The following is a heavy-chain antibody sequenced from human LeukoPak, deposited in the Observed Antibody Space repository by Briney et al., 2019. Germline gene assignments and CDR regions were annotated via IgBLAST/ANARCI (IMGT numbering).Heavy chain of an antibody. CDR2: ISGSGGST. D-gene: IGHD2-2*01. CDR1: GGSISSGSYY. Sequence: ETLSLTCTVSGGSISSGSYYWGWIRQPPGKGLEWVSAISGSGGSTYYADSVKGRFTISRDNSKNTLYLQMNSLRAEDTAVYYCAKRRYCSSTSCSGFDYWGQGTLVTVSS. CDR3: AKRRYCSSTSCSGFDY. V-gene: IGHV3-23*01. J-gene: IGHJ4*02.